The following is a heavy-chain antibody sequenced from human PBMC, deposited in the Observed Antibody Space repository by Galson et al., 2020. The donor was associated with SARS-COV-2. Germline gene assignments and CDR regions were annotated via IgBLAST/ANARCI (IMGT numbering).Heavy chain of an antibody. Sequence: ASVKVSCKAPGYRLTDFYIHWVRQAPGQGLEWMGWVNPISGGTNYAQQFQGRVTMTRDTSITTAYMDLSRLTSDDTAVYYCGRVPLFYYGSGSYSDYWGQGTLVTVSS. J-gene: IGHJ4*02. CDR2: VNPISGGT. D-gene: IGHD3-10*01. CDR1: GYRLTDFY. CDR3: GRVPLFYYGSGSYSDY. V-gene: IGHV1-2*02.